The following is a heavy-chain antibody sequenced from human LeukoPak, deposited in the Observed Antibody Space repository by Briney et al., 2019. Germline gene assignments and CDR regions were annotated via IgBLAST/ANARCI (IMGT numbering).Heavy chain of an antibody. CDR1: GYSISSGYY. V-gene: IGHV4-38-2*02. Sequence: PSETLSLTCTVSGYSISSGYYWGWIRQPPGKGLEWIGSIYHSGSTYYNPSLKSRVTISVDTSKNQFSLKLSSVTAADTAVYYCARGPPNYYGYWGQGTLVTVSS. J-gene: IGHJ4*02. D-gene: IGHD3-10*01. CDR3: ARGPPNYYGY. CDR2: IYHSGST.